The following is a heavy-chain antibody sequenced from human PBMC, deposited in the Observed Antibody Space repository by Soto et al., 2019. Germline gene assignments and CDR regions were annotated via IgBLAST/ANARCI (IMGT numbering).Heavy chain of an antibody. Sequence: KPSETLSLTCAVYGGSFSGYYWSWIRQPPGKGLEWIGEINHSGSTNYKPSLKSRVTISVDTSKNQFSLKLSSVTAADTAVYYCARTRGYSYGYNDYWGQGTMVTVSS. D-gene: IGHD5-18*01. CDR1: GGSFSGYY. J-gene: IGHJ4*02. CDR2: INHSGST. V-gene: IGHV4-34*01. CDR3: ARTRGYSYGYNDY.